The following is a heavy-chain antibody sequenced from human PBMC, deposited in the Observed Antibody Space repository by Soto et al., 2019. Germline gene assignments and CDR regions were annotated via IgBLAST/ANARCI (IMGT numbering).Heavy chain of an antibody. J-gene: IGHJ4*02. CDR1: GFTFSSYG. CDR3: AKEDVSKIDYSYYFDY. D-gene: IGHD2-21*01. Sequence: GGSLRLSCAASGFTFSSYGMHWVRQAPGKGLEWVALISFDERSKNYADSVKGRFTISRDSSKNTVYLQMYNLRSNDTAVYYCAKEDVSKIDYSYYFDYWGQGTLVTVSS. V-gene: IGHV3-30*18. CDR2: ISFDERSK.